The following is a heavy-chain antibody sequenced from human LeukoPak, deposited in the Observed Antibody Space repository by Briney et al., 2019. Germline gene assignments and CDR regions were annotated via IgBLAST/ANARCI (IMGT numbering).Heavy chain of an antibody. CDR3: ARDGDIAAAGRWLDP. CDR2: IIPIFGTA. Sequence: ASVKVSCKASGGTFSSYAISWVRQAPGQGLEWMGGIIPIFGTANYAQKFQGRVTITADESTSTAYMELSSLRSEDTAVYYCARDGDIAAAGRWLDPWGQGTLVTVSS. D-gene: IGHD6-13*01. J-gene: IGHJ5*02. V-gene: IGHV1-69*13. CDR1: GGTFSSYA.